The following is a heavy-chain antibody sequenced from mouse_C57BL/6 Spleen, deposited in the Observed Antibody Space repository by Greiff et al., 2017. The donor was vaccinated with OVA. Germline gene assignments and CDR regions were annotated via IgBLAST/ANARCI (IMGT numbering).Heavy chain of an antibody. CDR1: GYTFTDYY. CDR3: ARYDYDVYYAMDD. V-gene: IGHV1-76*01. D-gene: IGHD2-4*01. Sequence: QVQLQQSGAELVRPGASVKLSCKASGYTFTDYYINWVKQRPGQGLEWIARIYPGSGNTYYNEKFKGKATLTAEKSSSTAYMQLSSLTSEDSAVYFCARYDYDVYYAMDDWGQGTSVTVSS. J-gene: IGHJ4*01. CDR2: IYPGSGNT.